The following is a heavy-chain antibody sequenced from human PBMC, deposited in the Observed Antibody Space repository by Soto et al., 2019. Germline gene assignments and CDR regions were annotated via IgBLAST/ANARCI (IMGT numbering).Heavy chain of an antibody. CDR3: ARHGYDYGPPDY. V-gene: IGHV4-59*08. CDR1: GDSITTSY. J-gene: IGHJ4*02. CDR2: FYYSGLT. Sequence: QVQLQESGPGLVKPSETLSLTCTVSGDSITTSYWSWIRQSPEKGLEWIGYFYYSGLTEYNPSLRSRVAISVHTAKTRFSLRLSSATAADTAVYYCARHGYDYGPPDYWAQGTLVTVSS. D-gene: IGHD4-17*01.